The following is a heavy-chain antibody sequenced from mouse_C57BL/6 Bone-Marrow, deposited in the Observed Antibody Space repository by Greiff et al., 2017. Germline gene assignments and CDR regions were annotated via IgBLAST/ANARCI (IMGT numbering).Heavy chain of an antibody. D-gene: IGHD1-1*01. CDR3: ARYYGSSSPWFAY. CDR1: GYTFTSYG. J-gene: IGHJ3*01. Sequence: VHLVESGAELARPGASVKLSCKASGYTFTSYGISWVKQRTGQGLEWIGEIYPRSGNTYYNEKFKGKATLTADKSSSTAYMELRSLTSEDSAVYFCARYYGSSSPWFAYWGQRTLVTVSA. V-gene: IGHV1-81*01. CDR2: IYPRSGNT.